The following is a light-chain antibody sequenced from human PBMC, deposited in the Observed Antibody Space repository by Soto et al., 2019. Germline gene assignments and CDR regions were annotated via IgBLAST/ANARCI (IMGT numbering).Light chain of an antibody. CDR2: SAF. Sequence: DIQLTQSPSLLSASAGDRVTITCRASQGIFNYLAWYQQKPGKAPKLLIYSAFSLQSGVPSRFSGSGSGTEYTLTISSLQHEDFATYYCQQLNSSPLTLGGGTKVDIK. CDR1: QGIFNY. J-gene: IGKJ4*01. CDR3: QQLNSSPLT. V-gene: IGKV1-9*01.